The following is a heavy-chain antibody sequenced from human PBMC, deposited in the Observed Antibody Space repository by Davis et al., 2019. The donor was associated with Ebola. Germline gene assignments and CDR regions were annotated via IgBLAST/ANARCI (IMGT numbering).Heavy chain of an antibody. CDR1: GGSISSYY. Sequence: SETLSLTCTVSGGSISSYYWSWIRQPPGKGLEWIGYIYYSGSTNYNPSLKSRVTISVDTSKNQFSLKLSSVTAAATAVYYCARGDWNYPYYYYGMDVWGQGTTVTVSS. D-gene: IGHD1-7*01. CDR3: ARGDWNYPYYYYGMDV. J-gene: IGHJ6*02. CDR2: IYYSGST. V-gene: IGHV4-59*01.